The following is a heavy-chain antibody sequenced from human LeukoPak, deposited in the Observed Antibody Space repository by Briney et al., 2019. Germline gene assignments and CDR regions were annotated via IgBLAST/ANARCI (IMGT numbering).Heavy chain of an antibody. CDR2: ISAYNGHT. V-gene: IGHV1-18*01. D-gene: IGHD2-2*01. CDR3: ARDRARSAMAREFQH. J-gene: IGHJ1*01. CDR1: GYSFTSYG. Sequence: ASVKVSCKASGYSFTSYGFSWVRQAPGQGLEWMGWISAYNGHTEYALKFQGRVTMTTDTSTSTAYMELRSLRSDDTAVYFCARDRARSAMAREFQHWGQGTQVTVSS.